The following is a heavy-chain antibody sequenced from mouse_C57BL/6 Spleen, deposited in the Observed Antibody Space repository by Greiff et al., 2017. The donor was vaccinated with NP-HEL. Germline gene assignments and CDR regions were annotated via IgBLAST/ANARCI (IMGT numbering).Heavy chain of an antibody. Sequence: EVQRVESGGGLVKPGGSLKLSCAASGFTFSDYGMHWVRQAPEKGLEWVVYISSGSSTIYYADTVKGRFTISRDNAKNTLFLQMTSLRSEDTAMYYCARGDGSSYDYAMDYWGQGTSVTVSS. CDR3: ARGDGSSYDYAMDY. J-gene: IGHJ4*01. D-gene: IGHD1-1*01. CDR1: GFTFSDYG. V-gene: IGHV5-17*01. CDR2: ISSGSSTI.